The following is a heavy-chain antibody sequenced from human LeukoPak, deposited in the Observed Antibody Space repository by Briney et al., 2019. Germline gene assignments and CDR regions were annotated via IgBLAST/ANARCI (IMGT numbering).Heavy chain of an antibody. D-gene: IGHD6-6*01. V-gene: IGHV1-69*13. J-gene: IGHJ6*02. Sequence: SVKVSCKASGYTFTSYGISWVRQAPGQGLEWMGGIIPIFGTANYAQKFQGRVTIIADESTSTAYMELSSLRSEDTAVYYCARVSIAARSPYYYGMDVWGQGTTVTVSS. CDR3: ARVSIAARSPYYYGMDV. CDR1: GYTFTSYG. CDR2: IIPIFGTA.